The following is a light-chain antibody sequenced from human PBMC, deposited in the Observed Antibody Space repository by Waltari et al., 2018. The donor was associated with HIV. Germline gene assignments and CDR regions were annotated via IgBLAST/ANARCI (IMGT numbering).Light chain of an antibody. CDR1: RTVLSNSDNRNY. Sequence: DIVMTQSPDSLAVSLGERATFNCRSSRTVLSNSDNRNYLPWYQQKTGQSPNLFVYWGSTRQSGVPDRFSASGSGTNFSLTISSLQAADVAVYYCQQYYTVRPTFGGGTKVEIK. V-gene: IGKV4-1*01. CDR2: WGS. CDR3: QQYYTVRPT. J-gene: IGKJ4*01.